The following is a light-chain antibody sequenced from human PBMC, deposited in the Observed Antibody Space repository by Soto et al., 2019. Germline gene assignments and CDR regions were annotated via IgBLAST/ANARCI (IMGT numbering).Light chain of an antibody. CDR3: TSYSTNSPYV. Sequence: QSALTQPASVSGSPGQSITISCTGTSSDVGGYDYVSWYQHHPGKAPKLVIFEVTNRPSGVSDRFSGSKSGNTASLTISGLQVEDEADYYCTSYSTNSPYVFGTGTKLTVL. V-gene: IGLV2-14*01. J-gene: IGLJ1*01. CDR2: EVT. CDR1: SSDVGGYDY.